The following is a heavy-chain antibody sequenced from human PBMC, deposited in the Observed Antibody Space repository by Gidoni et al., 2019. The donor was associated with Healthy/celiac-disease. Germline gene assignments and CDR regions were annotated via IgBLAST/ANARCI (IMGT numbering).Heavy chain of an antibody. V-gene: IGHV1-69*01. J-gene: IGHJ6*02. CDR2: IRPIFGTA. CDR1: GGTFSSYA. CDR3: ARRARLAVSDYYYGMDV. Sequence: QVQLVQSGAEVKKPGSSVKVSCKASGGTFSSYAISWVRQAPGQGLEWMGGIRPIFGTANYAQKFQGRVTITADESTSTAYMELSSLRSEDTAVYYCARRARLAVSDYYYGMDVWGQGTTVTVSS. D-gene: IGHD3-16*02.